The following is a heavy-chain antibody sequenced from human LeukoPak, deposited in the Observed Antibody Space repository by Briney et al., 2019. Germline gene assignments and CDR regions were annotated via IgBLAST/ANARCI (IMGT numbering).Heavy chain of an antibody. CDR2: INGRGTYI. D-gene: IGHD1-1*01. V-gene: IGHV3-11*06. Sequence: GGSLRLSCAASGFTFSDYYMSWIRQAPGKGLEWLSYINGRGTYIDYAESLKGRITISRDNAQNSLYLQMNSLRVEDTAVYYCARSGREATEIDYWGQGTLVTVSS. J-gene: IGHJ4*02. CDR1: GFTFSDYY. CDR3: ARSGREATEIDY.